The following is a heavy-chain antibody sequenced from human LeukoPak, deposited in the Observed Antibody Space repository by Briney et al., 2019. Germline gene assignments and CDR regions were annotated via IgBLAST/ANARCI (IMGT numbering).Heavy chain of an antibody. CDR2: IKSKTDGGTT. V-gene: IGHV3-15*07. J-gene: IGHJ4*02. CDR3: TTGSGYYDFWSGGVDY. CDR1: GFTFSNAW. D-gene: IGHD3-3*01. Sequence: GGSLRLSCAASGFTFSNAWMYWVRQARGKGLEWVGRIKSKTDGGTTDYAAPVKGRFTISRDDSKNTLYLQMNSLKTEDTAVYYCTTGSGYYDFWSGGVDYWGQGTLVTVSS.